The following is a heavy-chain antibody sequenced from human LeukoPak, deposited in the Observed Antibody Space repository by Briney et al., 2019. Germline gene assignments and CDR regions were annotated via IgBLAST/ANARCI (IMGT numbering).Heavy chain of an antibody. Sequence: GGSLRLSCAASGFXLSSYSINWVRQAPGKGLEWVSYISSSSSTIYYADSVKGRFTISRDNAKNSLYLQMNSLRDEDTAVYYCARDVRVVATSYFDYWGQGTLVTVSS. CDR2: ISSSSSTI. V-gene: IGHV3-48*02. J-gene: IGHJ4*02. D-gene: IGHD5-12*01. CDR3: ARDVRVVATSYFDY. CDR1: GFXLSSYS.